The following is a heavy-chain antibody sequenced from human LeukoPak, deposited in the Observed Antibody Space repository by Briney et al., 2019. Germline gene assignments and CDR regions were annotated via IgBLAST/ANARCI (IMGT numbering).Heavy chain of an antibody. CDR3: AKAGIGVVGYFDY. Sequence: PGGSLRLSCAASGFTFSSSYMGWVRQAPGKGLEWVSEISDSGDITFYADSVKGRFTISRDNSKGTLYMQVNSLRVEDTAVYFCAKAGIGVVGYFDYWGQGTLVTVSS. CDR2: ISDSGDIT. V-gene: IGHV3-23*01. CDR1: GFTFSSSY. J-gene: IGHJ4*02. D-gene: IGHD6-19*01.